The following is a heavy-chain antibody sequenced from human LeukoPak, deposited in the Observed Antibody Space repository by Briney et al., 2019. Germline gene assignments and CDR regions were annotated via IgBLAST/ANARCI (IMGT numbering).Heavy chain of an antibody. Sequence: GGTLRLSCAASGFTFSSYGMSWVRQAPGKGLEWVSAISPSGDNTYYADSMKGRFTISRDNSGNTLYLQVNTLRAADTAVYYCARAVGTSGSRYFDYWGQGTLVTVSS. V-gene: IGHV3-23*01. J-gene: IGHJ4*03. D-gene: IGHD3-10*01. CDR3: ARAVGTSGSRYFDY. CDR2: ISPSGDNT. CDR1: GFTFSSYG.